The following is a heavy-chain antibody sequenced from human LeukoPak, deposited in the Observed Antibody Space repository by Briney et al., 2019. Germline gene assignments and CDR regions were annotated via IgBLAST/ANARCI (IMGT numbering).Heavy chain of an antibody. CDR1: GFTFSSYA. Sequence: GGSLRLSCAASGFTFSSYAMNWVRQAPGKGLEWVSAISGSGANAYYADSVKGRFTISRDNSKNTLYLHMNSLRAEDTAVYHCAVHPSIAVTGTGDYWGQGTLVTVSS. D-gene: IGHD6-19*01. CDR3: AVHPSIAVTGTGDY. CDR2: ISGSGANA. V-gene: IGHV3-23*01. J-gene: IGHJ4*02.